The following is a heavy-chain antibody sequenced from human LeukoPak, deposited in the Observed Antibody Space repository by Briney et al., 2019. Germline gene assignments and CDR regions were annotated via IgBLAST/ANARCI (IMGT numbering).Heavy chain of an antibody. CDR3: AKRRSAAADYSLDY. Sequence: GGSLRLSCAASGFTFSSYAMSWVRQAPGKGLEWVSTISGSGGSTYYADSVKGRFTISRDNSKNTLYLQMNSLRAEDTAVYYCAKRRSAAADYSLDYWGQGTLVTVSS. V-gene: IGHV3-23*01. CDR2: ISGSGGST. J-gene: IGHJ4*02. CDR1: GFTFSSYA. D-gene: IGHD2-2*01.